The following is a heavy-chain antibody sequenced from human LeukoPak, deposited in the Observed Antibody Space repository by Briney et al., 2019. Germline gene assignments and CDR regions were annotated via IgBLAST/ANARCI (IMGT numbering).Heavy chain of an antibody. CDR3: ARDGDSPMVDFDY. D-gene: IGHD5-18*01. CDR2: IFTRNGDT. Sequence: ASVKVSCKTSGYTFTDFYFYWLRQAPGQGLEWVGWIFTRNGDTNYAQKFHDRVTLTRDTSISTAYMELSRLTSDDTAIYYCARDGDSPMVDFDYWGQGTLVTVSS. CDR1: GYTFTDFY. J-gene: IGHJ4*02. V-gene: IGHV1-2*02.